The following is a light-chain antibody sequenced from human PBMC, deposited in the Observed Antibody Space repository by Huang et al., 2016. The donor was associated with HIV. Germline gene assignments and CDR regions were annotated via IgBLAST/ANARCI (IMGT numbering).Light chain of an antibody. CDR1: QSVSSN. V-gene: IGKV3-15*01. CDR3: QQYNDWPPLYT. Sequence: EIVMTQSPATLSVSPGERATLSCRASQSVSSNLAWYQQKPGQAPRLLIFGASTRATGIPARFRGSGSGTEFTLTSSSLQSEDSAVYYCQQYNDWPPLYTCGQGTKLEIQ. CDR2: GAS. J-gene: IGKJ2*01.